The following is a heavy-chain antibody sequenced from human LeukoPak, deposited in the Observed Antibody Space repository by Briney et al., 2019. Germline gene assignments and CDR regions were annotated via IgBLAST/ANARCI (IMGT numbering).Heavy chain of an antibody. CDR2: IYYSGST. J-gene: IGHJ4*02. Sequence: SETLSLTCTVSGGSISSYYWSWIRQPPGKGLEWIGYIYYSGSTNYNPSLKSRVTISVDTSKNQFSLKLSSVTAADTAVYYCARLGAPGTYYYDSSGYYQFDYWGQGTLVTVSS. CDR1: GGSISSYY. D-gene: IGHD3-22*01. V-gene: IGHV4-59*01. CDR3: ARLGAPGTYYYDSSGYYQFDY.